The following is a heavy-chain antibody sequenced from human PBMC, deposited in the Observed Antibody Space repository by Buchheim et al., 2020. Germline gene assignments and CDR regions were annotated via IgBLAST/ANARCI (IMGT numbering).Heavy chain of an antibody. Sequence: EVQLVESGGGLVQPGGSLRLSCAASGFTFSSYWMTWVRQAPGKGLEWVANIKEDGSEGYYVDSVKGRFTISRDNAMNSLFLQISSLRAEDTAVYYCARGTRDYYGMDVWGQGTT. V-gene: IGHV3-7*01. CDR2: IKEDGSEG. CDR3: ARGTRDYYGMDV. J-gene: IGHJ6*02. CDR1: GFTFSSYW.